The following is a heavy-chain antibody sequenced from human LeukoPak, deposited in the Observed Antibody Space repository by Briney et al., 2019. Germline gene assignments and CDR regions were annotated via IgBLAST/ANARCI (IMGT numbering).Heavy chain of an antibody. D-gene: IGHD6-19*01. V-gene: IGHV3-33*06. CDR3: AKDRRIRYRSGWSHFDY. Sequence: GGSLRLSCAASGFTFSSYGMHWVRQAPGKGLEWVGVIWYDGSNKYYADSVKGRFTISRDNSKNTLYLQMNSLRAEDTAVYYCAKDRRIRYRSGWSHFDYWGQGTLVTVSS. J-gene: IGHJ4*02. CDR2: IWYDGSNK. CDR1: GFTFSSYG.